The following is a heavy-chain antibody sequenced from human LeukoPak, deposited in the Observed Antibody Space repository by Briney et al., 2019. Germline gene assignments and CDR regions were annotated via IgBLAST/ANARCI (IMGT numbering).Heavy chain of an antibody. V-gene: IGHV4-39*01. CDR1: GGSISSSSYY. J-gene: IGHJ4*02. Sequence: SETLSLTCTVPGGSISSSSYYWGWIRQPPGKGLEWIGSIYYSGSTYYNPSLKGRVTISVDTSKNQFSLKLSSVTAADTAVYYCARPGDYYDSSGYFDYWGQGTLVTVSS. CDR2: IYYSGST. D-gene: IGHD3-22*01. CDR3: ARPGDYYDSSGYFDY.